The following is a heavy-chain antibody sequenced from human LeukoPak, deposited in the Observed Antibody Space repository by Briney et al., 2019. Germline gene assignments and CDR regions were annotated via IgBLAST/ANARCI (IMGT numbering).Heavy chain of an antibody. CDR3: ARPAGYNYWYYFDY. CDR2: IYYSGST. D-gene: IGHD5-24*01. J-gene: IGHJ4*02. Sequence: SQTLSLTCTVSGGSISTYYWSWIRQPPGKGLEWIGYIYYSGSTNYNPSLKSRVPISVDTSKNQFSLKLSSVTAADTAVYYCARPAGYNYWYYFDYWGQGTLVTVSS. V-gene: IGHV4-59*01. CDR1: GGSISTYY.